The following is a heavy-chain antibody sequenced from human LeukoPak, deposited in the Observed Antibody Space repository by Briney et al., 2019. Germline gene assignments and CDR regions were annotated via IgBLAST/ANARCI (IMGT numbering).Heavy chain of an antibody. V-gene: IGHV4-34*01. D-gene: IGHD5-18*01. CDR3: ARGFGYSYGSRYYYYGMDV. Sequence: SETLSLTCAVYGGSFSGYYWSWIRQPPGKGLEWIREINHSGSTNYNPSLKSRVTISVDTSKNQFSLKLSSVTAADTAVYYCARGFGYSYGSRYYYYGMDVWGKGTTVTVSS. J-gene: IGHJ6*04. CDR1: GGSFSGYY. CDR2: INHSGST.